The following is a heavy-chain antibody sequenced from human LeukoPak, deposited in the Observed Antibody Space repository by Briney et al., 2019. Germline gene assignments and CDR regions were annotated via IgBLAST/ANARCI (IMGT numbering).Heavy chain of an antibody. V-gene: IGHV4-39*07. CDR1: GGSISSSSYY. CDR2: IYYGGST. CDR3: ARVPNLGELSHLDY. Sequence: SETLSLTCTVSGGSISSSSYYWGWIRQPPGKGLEWIGSIYYGGSTYYNPSLKSRVTISVDTSKNQFSLKLSSVTAADTAVYYCARVPNLGELSHLDYWGQGTLVTVSS. D-gene: IGHD3-16*02. J-gene: IGHJ4*02.